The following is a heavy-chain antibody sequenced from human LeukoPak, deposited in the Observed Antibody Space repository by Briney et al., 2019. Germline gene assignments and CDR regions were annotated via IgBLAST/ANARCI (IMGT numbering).Heavy chain of an antibody. J-gene: IGHJ4*02. V-gene: IGHV3-9*01. CDR3: AKDYDFDWLSPNFDY. CDR1: GFTFDDYA. D-gene: IGHD3-9*01. Sequence: GGSLRLSCAASGFTFDDYAMHWVRQAPGKGLEWVSGISWNSGSIGYADSVKGRFTISRDNAKNSLYLQMNSLRAEDTALYYCAKDYDFDWLSPNFDYWGQGTLVTVFS. CDR2: ISWNSGSI.